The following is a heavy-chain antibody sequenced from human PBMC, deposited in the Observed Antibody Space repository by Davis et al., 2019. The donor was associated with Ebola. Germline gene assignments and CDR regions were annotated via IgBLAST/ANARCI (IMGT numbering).Heavy chain of an antibody. Sequence: GESLKISCAASGFTFSSYAMSWVRQAPGKGLEWVANIKQDGSEKYYVDSVKGRFTISRDNAKNSLYLQMNSLRAEDTAVYYCAREIAGTWYFDYWGQGTLVTVSS. CDR1: GFTFSSYA. J-gene: IGHJ4*02. CDR2: IKQDGSEK. V-gene: IGHV3-7*01. CDR3: AREIAGTWYFDY. D-gene: IGHD6-13*01.